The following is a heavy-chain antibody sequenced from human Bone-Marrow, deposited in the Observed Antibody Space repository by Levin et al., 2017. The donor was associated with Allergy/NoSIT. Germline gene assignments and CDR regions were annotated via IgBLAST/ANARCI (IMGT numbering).Heavy chain of an antibody. CDR3: ATGSGSYKIYFAY. D-gene: IGHD3-10*01. J-gene: IGHJ4*02. CDR2: IYYSGST. Sequence: TASETLSLTCTVSGGSISNGNYYWSWIRQPPGKGLEWIGYIYYSGSTYYNPSLKSRLTISVDTSKNQFSLNLTSVTAADTAVYYCATGSGSYKIYFAYWRQGTLVPVSS. V-gene: IGHV4-30-4*01. CDR1: GGSISNGNYY.